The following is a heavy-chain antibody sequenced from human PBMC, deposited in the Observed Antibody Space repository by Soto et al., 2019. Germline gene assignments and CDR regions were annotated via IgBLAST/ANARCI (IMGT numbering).Heavy chain of an antibody. CDR1: GFTFSSYA. J-gene: IGHJ4*02. Sequence: QVPLVESGGGVVQPGKSLRLSCAASGFTFSSYAMHWARQAPGKGLAWVTVISIRGGDEYYAESVRGRFTISRDDSKSTLYLKMDSLRVEDTAVYYCARGTIVARQHLDYWGQGSLVTVSS. V-gene: IGHV3-30*03. CDR3: ARGTIVARQHLDY. CDR2: ISIRGGDE. D-gene: IGHD6-6*01.